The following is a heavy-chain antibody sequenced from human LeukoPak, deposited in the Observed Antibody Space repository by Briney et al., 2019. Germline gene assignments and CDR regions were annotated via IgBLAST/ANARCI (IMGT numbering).Heavy chain of an antibody. Sequence: GGSLRLSCAASGFTFSDYYMSWIRQAPGKGLEWVSHISISGSTIYYADSVKGRFTISRDNAKNSLYLQMNSLRAEDTAVYYCARDHSGRYYEPSLFDYWGQGTLVTVSS. CDR1: GFTFSDYY. J-gene: IGHJ4*02. CDR3: ARDHSGRYYEPSLFDY. V-gene: IGHV3-11*01. CDR2: ISISGSTI. D-gene: IGHD1-26*01.